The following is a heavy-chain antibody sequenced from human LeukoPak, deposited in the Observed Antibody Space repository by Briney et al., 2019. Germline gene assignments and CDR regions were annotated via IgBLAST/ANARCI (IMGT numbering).Heavy chain of an antibody. J-gene: IGHJ2*01. CDR2: IYHSGST. D-gene: IGHD4-17*01. Sequence: SETLSLTCAVSGGSISSSNWWSWVRQPPGKGLEWIGEIYHSGSTNYNPSLKSRVTISVDTSKNQFSLKLSSVTAADTAVYYCARDLRVTTNWYFDLWGRGTLVTVSS. CDR1: GGSISSSNW. V-gene: IGHV4-4*02. CDR3: ARDLRVTTNWYFDL.